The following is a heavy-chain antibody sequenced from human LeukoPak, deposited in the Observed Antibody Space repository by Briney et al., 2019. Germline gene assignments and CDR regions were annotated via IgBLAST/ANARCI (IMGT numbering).Heavy chain of an antibody. Sequence: SQTLSLTCAISGDSVSSNSVAWIWIRQSPSSGPVWLGRTYYRSKWYIDYADSVKSRITISPDTSKNQFSLQLNSMTPEDTAIYYRARGRVSAFDIWGQGTMVTVSS. CDR1: GDSVSSNSVA. D-gene: IGHD2-8*01. CDR2: TYYRSKWYI. V-gene: IGHV6-1*01. CDR3: ARGRVSAFDI. J-gene: IGHJ3*02.